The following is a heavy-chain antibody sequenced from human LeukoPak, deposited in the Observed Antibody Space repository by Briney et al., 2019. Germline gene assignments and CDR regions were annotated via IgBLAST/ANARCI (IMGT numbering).Heavy chain of an antibody. Sequence: PSETLSLTCAVYGGSFSGYYWSWIRQPPGKGLEWIGYIYYSGSTNYNPSLKSRVTISVDTSKNQFSLKLSSVTAADTAAYYCARGEYSYVPYYFDYWGQGTLVTVSS. D-gene: IGHD5-18*01. CDR3: ARGEYSYVPYYFDY. CDR1: GGSFSGYY. V-gene: IGHV4-59*01. J-gene: IGHJ4*02. CDR2: IYYSGST.